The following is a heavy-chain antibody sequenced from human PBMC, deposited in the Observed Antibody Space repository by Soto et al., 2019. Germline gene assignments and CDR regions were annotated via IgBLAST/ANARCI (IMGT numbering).Heavy chain of an antibody. V-gene: IGHV1-8*01. CDR1: GYTFTSYD. D-gene: IGHD2-8*01. J-gene: IGHJ4*02. CDR2: MNPNSGNT. Sequence: ASVKVSCKASGYTFTSYDINWVRQATGQGLEWMGWMNPNSGNTGYAQKFQGRVTMTRNTSISTAYMELSSLRSEDTAVYYCARLRPRYCTNGVCYFNYWGQGTLVTVSS. CDR3: ARLRPRYCTNGVCYFNY.